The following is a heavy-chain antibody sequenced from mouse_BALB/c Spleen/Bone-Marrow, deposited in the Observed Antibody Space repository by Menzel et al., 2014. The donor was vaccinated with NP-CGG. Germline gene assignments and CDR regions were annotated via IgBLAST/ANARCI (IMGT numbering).Heavy chain of an antibody. J-gene: IGHJ3*01. CDR1: GYTFTSYW. Sequence: QVQLQQPGAELVKPGASVKLSCKASGYTFTSYWMHWVKQRPGQGLEWIGEIDPSDSYTNYNQKFKGKATLTVDKSSSTAYMQLSSLTSEDSAVYYCASYYGYDEGFAYWGQGTLVTVSA. D-gene: IGHD2-2*01. CDR3: ASYYGYDEGFAY. V-gene: IGHV1-69*02. CDR2: IDPSDSYT.